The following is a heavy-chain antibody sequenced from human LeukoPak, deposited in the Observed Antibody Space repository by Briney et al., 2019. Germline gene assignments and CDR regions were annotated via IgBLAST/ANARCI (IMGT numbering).Heavy chain of an antibody. D-gene: IGHD3-3*01. CDR3: ARATYDSWSGYYLYYYYYYMDV. Sequence: SETLSLTCTVSDGAIAGYSWSWIRQPPGKGLEWIGYIYYSGDTNYNPSLQSRVTVSVDTSKNQFSLKLSSVTAADTAVYYCARATYDSWSGYYLYYYYYYMDVWGKGTTVTVSS. J-gene: IGHJ6*03. CDR2: IYYSGDT. CDR1: DGAIAGYS. V-gene: IGHV4-59*12.